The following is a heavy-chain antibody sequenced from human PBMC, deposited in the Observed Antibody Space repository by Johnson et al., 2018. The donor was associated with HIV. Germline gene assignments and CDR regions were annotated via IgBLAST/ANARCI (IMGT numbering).Heavy chain of an antibody. CDR3: AKDAYDYGDYGAFDI. CDR1: GFTFSNYA. CDR2: IRYDGSNK. D-gene: IGHD4-17*01. Sequence: QVQLVESGGGVVQPGRSLRLSCAASGFTFSNYAMHWVRQAPGKGLEWVAFIRYDGSNKYYADSVKGRFTISRDNSKNTLYLQMNSLRAEDTAVYYCAKDAYDYGDYGAFDIWGQGTMVTVSS. V-gene: IGHV3-30*02. J-gene: IGHJ3*02.